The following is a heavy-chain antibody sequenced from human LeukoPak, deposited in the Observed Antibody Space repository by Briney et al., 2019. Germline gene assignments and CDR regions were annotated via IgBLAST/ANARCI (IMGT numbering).Heavy chain of an antibody. CDR2: ITSSSSYI. V-gene: IGHV3-21*04. J-gene: IGHJ4*02. CDR3: AKDLRLSVGTSPFDY. D-gene: IGHD4-23*01. CDR1: GFTFSSYS. Sequence: PGGSLRLSCAASGFTFSSYSMNWVRQAPGKGLEWVSSITSSSSYIYYADSVKGRFTISRDNSKNTLYLQMNSLRADDTALYYCAKDLRLSVGTSPFDYWGQGTLVTVSS.